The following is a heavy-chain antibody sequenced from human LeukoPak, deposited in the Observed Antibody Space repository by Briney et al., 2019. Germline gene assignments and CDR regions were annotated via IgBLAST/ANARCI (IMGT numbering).Heavy chain of an antibody. CDR2: IYYSGNT. J-gene: IGHJ4*02. Sequence: PSETLSLTCTVSGGSINSSSYYWGWIRQPPGKGLEWIGSIYYSGNTYYNPSLKSRVTISVDTSKNQFSLKLSSVTAADTAVYYCARYYDYVWGSYRSGFDYWGQGTLVTVSS. D-gene: IGHD3-16*02. V-gene: IGHV4-39*07. CDR1: GGSINSSSYY. CDR3: ARYYDYVWGSYRSGFDY.